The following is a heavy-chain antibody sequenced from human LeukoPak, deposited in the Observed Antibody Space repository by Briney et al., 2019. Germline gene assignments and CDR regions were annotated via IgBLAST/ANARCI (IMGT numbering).Heavy chain of an antibody. Sequence: GGFLRLSCVTSGFTFSRFGMTWVRQPLGKGLEWVASFDGNADGTYYADSVKGRCTISRDNSKNTLYLQMNSLRAEDTAIYYCAKPRIIGLGWAQFDYWGQGSLVTASS. V-gene: IGHV3-23*01. D-gene: IGHD2-15*01. CDR2: FDGNADGT. CDR3: AKPRIIGLGWAQFDY. J-gene: IGHJ4*02. CDR1: GFTFSRFG.